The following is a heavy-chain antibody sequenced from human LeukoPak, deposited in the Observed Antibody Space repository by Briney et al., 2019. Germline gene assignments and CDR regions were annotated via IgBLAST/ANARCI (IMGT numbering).Heavy chain of an antibody. D-gene: IGHD3-10*01. Sequence: PGRSLRLSCAASGFTFDDYAMHWVRQAPGKGLEWVSGISWNSGSIGYADSVKGRFTISRDNAENSLYLQMNSLRAEDMALYYCAKDSGGQYIGGPFDYWGQGTLVTVSS. J-gene: IGHJ4*02. CDR1: GFTFDDYA. CDR3: AKDSGGQYIGGPFDY. CDR2: ISWNSGSI. V-gene: IGHV3-9*03.